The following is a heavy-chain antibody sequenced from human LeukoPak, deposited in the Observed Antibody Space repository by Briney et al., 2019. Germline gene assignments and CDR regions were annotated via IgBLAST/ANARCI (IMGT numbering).Heavy chain of an antibody. CDR1: GYTFTSYY. D-gene: IGHD6-13*01. CDR3: ARAAPGSYWFDP. J-gene: IGHJ5*02. V-gene: IGHV1-46*01. CDR2: INPSGGST. Sequence: ASVTVSCKASGYTFTSYYIHWVRQAPGQGLEGMGIINPSGGSTSYTQKFQGRVTMTRDTSTSTVYMELSSLRSEDTAVYYCARAAPGSYWFDPWGQGALVTVSS.